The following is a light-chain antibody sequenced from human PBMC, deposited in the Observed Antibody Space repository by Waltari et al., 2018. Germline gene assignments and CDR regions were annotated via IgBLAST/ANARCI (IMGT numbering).Light chain of an antibody. CDR2: DAS. CDR3: QHYVRLPAT. Sequence: IVLTQSPGTLSLSPGERATLACRASQSVGRSLAWYQQKPGQAPRLLIYDASRRATCIPDRFSCSGSGTDFSLTISTLEPEDFAVYYCQHYVRLPATFGQGTKVEI. CDR1: QSVGRS. J-gene: IGKJ1*01. V-gene: IGKV3-20*01.